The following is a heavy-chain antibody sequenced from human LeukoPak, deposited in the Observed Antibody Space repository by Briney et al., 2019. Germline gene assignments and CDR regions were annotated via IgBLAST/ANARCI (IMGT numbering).Heavy chain of an antibody. Sequence: SETLSLTCTVSGGSISSYYWSWIRQSPGKGLEWIGYIYYSGTTNYNPSLKSRVTISVDTSKNQFSLKLTSVTAADTAVYHCARVSWFPGTSYYYMDVWGKGTTVTVSS. CDR2: IYYSGTT. J-gene: IGHJ6*03. CDR3: ARVSWFPGTSYYYMDV. D-gene: IGHD1-1*01. V-gene: IGHV4-59*01. CDR1: GGSISSYY.